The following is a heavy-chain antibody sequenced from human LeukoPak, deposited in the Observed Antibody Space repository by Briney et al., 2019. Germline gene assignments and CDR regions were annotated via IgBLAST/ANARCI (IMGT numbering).Heavy chain of an antibody. CDR2: ISSSGSV. Sequence: SETLSLTCTVSRGSISGSIRNYYWSWLRQPPGKGLEWIGYISSSGSVNDNPSLRSRVTISVDTSKNQFFLNLNSVSAADTAVYYCARIPLGYSGAYYFDYWGQGTLVTVSP. CDR1: RGSISGSIRNYY. J-gene: IGHJ4*02. V-gene: IGHV4-4*09. CDR3: ARIPLGYSGAYYFDY. D-gene: IGHD5-12*01.